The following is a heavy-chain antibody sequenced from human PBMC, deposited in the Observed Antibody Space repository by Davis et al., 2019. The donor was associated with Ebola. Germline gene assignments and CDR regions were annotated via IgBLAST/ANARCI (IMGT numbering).Heavy chain of an antibody. CDR2: VNAGNGNT. J-gene: IGHJ5*02. Sequence: ASVKVSCKASGYTFTNHAIHWVRQAPGQRLEWMGWVNAGNGNTKYLPKFQDRVTITRDTSASTAYMELSSLRFEDTAVYYCARGAVPAANNWFDPWGQGTLVTVSS. CDR1: GYTFTNHA. CDR3: ARGAVPAANNWFDP. D-gene: IGHD2-2*01. V-gene: IGHV1-3*01.